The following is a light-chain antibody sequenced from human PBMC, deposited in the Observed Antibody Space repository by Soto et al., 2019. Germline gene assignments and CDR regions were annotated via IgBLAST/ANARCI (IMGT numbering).Light chain of an antibody. J-gene: IGKJ1*01. CDR1: QSIRSN. CDR3: QQYHIFPPWT. CDR2: GAS. Sequence: EIVMTQSPDTLSVSPGEGATLSCRVSQSIRSNLAWYQQRPGQAPRLLMFGASTRADGIPARFTGSGSGTEFPLTISSLQSEDFAVYYCQQYHIFPPWTSCQGTKVELK. V-gene: IGKV3-15*01.